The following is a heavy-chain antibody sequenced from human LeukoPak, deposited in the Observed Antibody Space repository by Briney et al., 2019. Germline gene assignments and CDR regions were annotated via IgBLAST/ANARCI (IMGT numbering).Heavy chain of an antibody. V-gene: IGHV4-59*11. Sequence: SETLYPTCTVSGASITRRYWSWVRQPPGKGLEWIGYINYSGNTNYNPSLKSRVTISVDTSKNQFSLKLSSVTAADTGVYYCGRGGGGSYLEYSFDYWGQGTLVTVSS. D-gene: IGHD3-10*01. CDR3: GRGGGGSYLEYSFDY. J-gene: IGHJ4*02. CDR2: INYSGNT. CDR1: GASITRRY.